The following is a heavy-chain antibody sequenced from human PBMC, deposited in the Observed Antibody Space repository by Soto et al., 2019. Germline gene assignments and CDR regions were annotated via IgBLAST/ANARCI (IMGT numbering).Heavy chain of an antibody. J-gene: IGHJ4*02. Sequence: VASVKVSCKASGYTFTNYGISWVRQAPGEGLEWMGWISAYNGNTNYAQKFQGRVTMTTDTSTSTAYMELRSLRSDDTAVYYCARVSSGWWYFDYWGQGTLVTVSS. V-gene: IGHV1-18*01. CDR2: ISAYNGNT. D-gene: IGHD6-19*01. CDR1: GYTFTNYG. CDR3: ARVSSGWWYFDY.